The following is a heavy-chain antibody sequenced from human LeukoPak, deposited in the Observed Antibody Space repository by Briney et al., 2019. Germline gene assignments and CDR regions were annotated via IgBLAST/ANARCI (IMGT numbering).Heavy chain of an antibody. Sequence: SGTLSLTCAVSGGSISSNNWWGWVRQPPGKGLEWIGEIYHSGSPNYNPSLKSRVTISVDKSRNHFSLNLSSVTAADTAVYYCARVDSSSWSNLDWGQESLVTVSS. CDR3: ARVDSSSWSNLD. J-gene: IGHJ4*02. V-gene: IGHV4-4*02. D-gene: IGHD6-13*01. CDR2: IYHSGSP. CDR1: GGSISSNNW.